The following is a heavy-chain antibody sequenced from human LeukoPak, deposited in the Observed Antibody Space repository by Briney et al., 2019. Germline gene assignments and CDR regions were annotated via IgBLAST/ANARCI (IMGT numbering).Heavy chain of an antibody. V-gene: IGHV3-7*01. CDR3: ARDLIVGATHFDY. D-gene: IGHD1-26*01. Sequence: GGSLRLSCAASGFTFSSYWMSWVRQAPGKGLEWVANIKQDGSEKYYVDSVKGRFTISRDNAKNPLYLQMNSLRAEDTAVYYCARDLIVGATHFDYWGQGTLVTVSS. CDR2: IKQDGSEK. J-gene: IGHJ4*02. CDR1: GFTFSSYW.